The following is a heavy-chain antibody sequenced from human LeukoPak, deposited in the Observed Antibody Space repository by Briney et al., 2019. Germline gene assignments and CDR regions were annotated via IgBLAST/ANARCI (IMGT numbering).Heavy chain of an antibody. V-gene: IGHV1-2*02. CDR1: GYTFTGYY. D-gene: IGHD3-10*01. Sequence: ASVKVSCKASGYTFTGYYMHWVRQAPGQGLEWMGWINPNSGGTNYAQKFQGRVTMTRDTSISTAYMELSRLRSDDTAVYYCARGRSLSITMVRGVLGYWGQGTLVTVSP. CDR3: ARGRSLSITMVRGVLGY. CDR2: INPNSGGT. J-gene: IGHJ4*02.